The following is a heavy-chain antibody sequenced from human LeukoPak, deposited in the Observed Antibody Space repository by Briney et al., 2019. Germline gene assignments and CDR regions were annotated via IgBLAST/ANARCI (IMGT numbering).Heavy chain of an antibody. CDR2: IYYSGST. CDR1: GDSISSYY. D-gene: IGHD6-6*01. Sequence: SETLSLTCTVSGDSISSYYWNWIRQPPGKGLEWIGYIYYSGSTNYNPSLKSRVTISVDTSKNQFSLKLSSVTAADTAVYYCARWVAARARYYFDYWGRGTLVTVSS. CDR3: ARWVAARARYYFDY. J-gene: IGHJ4*02. V-gene: IGHV4-59*01.